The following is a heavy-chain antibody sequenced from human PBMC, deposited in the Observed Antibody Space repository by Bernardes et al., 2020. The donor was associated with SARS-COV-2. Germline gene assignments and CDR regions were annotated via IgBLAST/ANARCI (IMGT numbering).Heavy chain of an antibody. J-gene: IGHJ4*02. V-gene: IGHV1-24*01. Sequence: ASVKVSCKVSGYTLTELSMHWVRQAPGKGLEWMGGFDPEDGETIYAQKFQGRVTMTEDTSTDTAYMELSSLRSEDTAVYYCATSDFWSGPGDYWGQGTLVTVSS. CDR2: FDPEDGET. CDR1: GYTLTELS. D-gene: IGHD3-3*01. CDR3: ATSDFWSGPGDY.